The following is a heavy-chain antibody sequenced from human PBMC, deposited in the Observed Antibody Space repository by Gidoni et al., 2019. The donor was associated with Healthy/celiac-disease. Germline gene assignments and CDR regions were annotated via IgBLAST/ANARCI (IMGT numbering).Heavy chain of an antibody. Sequence: QVQLVQSWAEVKKPGASVKVSCKASGYTFTSYAMHWVRQAPGQRLEWMGWINAGNGNTKYSQKFQGRVTITRDTSASTAYMELSSLRSEDTAVYYCARGSMTTVTYNWFDPWGQGTLVTVSS. J-gene: IGHJ5*02. CDR1: GYTFTSYA. D-gene: IGHD4-4*01. CDR2: INAGNGNT. V-gene: IGHV1-3*01. CDR3: ARGSMTTVTYNWFDP.